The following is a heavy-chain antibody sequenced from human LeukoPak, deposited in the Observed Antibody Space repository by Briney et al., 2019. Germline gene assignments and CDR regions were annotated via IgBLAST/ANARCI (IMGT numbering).Heavy chain of an antibody. CDR1: GYSFTSYT. D-gene: IGHD6-19*01. CDR2: ITTYNGNT. CDR3: AREYSSGWYYFDY. J-gene: IGHJ4*02. Sequence: ASVKVSCKASGYSFTSYTINWVRQAPGQGLEWVGWITTYNGNTNYAQKFQGRVTMTTDTSTSTAYMDLRSLRSDDTAVYYCAREYSSGWYYFDYWGQGTLVTVSS. V-gene: IGHV1-18*04.